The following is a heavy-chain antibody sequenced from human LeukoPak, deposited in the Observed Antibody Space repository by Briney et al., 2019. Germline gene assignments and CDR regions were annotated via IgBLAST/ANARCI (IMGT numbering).Heavy chain of an antibody. V-gene: IGHV3-21*01. D-gene: IGHD2-2*01. Sequence: GGSLRLSCAASGFTFSSYSMNWVRQAPGKGLEWVSSISSSSSYIYYADSVKGRFTISRDNAKNSLYLQMNGLRAEDTAVYYCASARYCSSTSCSPGIDYWGQGTLVTVSS. J-gene: IGHJ4*02. CDR1: GFTFSSYS. CDR3: ASARYCSSTSCSPGIDY. CDR2: ISSSSSYI.